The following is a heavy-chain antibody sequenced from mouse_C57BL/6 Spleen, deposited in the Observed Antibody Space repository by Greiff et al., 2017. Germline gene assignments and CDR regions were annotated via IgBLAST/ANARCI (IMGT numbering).Heavy chain of an antibody. CDR2: IHPNSGST. V-gene: IGHV1-64*01. Sequence: QVQLQPPGAELVKPGASVKLSCKASGYTFTSYWMHWVKQRPGPGLEWIGMIHPNSGSTTSNEKFKSKATLTVDKSYSSAYMQLSNLAYEDSSVYYCDIRVITTGAYWGQGTLVTVSA. CDR1: GYTFTSYW. J-gene: IGHJ3*01. D-gene: IGHD2-4*01. CDR3: DIRVITTGAY.